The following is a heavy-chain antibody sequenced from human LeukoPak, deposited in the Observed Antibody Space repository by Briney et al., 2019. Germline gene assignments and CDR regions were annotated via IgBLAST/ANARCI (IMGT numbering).Heavy chain of an antibody. J-gene: IGHJ4*02. CDR1: GYSFTYYL. D-gene: IGHD1-1*01. V-gene: IGHV5-51*01. CDR3: ARFRTRTKVDS. CDR2: FYPGDSDT. Sequence: GGALKISWNGSGYSFTYYLIAWVRQIPGKGLEWMWIFYPGDSDTSYSLSFQGKVTFSADKSISTAYLQWNSLNASDTAMYYCARFRTRTKVDSWGQGTLVTVSS.